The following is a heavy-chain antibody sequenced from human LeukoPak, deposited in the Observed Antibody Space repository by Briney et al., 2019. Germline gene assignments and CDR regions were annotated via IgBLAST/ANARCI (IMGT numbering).Heavy chain of an antibody. J-gene: IGHJ6*03. CDR3: ARYYYDSGSLPYIDV. D-gene: IGHD3-10*01. Sequence: AGGSLRLSCAASGFTVSSNYMSWVRKAPGKGLEWVSVIYSGGSTYYADFVKGRFTISRDNSKNTLYLQMNSLRAEDTAVYYCARYYYDSGSLPYIDVWGKGTTVTVSS. V-gene: IGHV3-66*01. CDR2: IYSGGST. CDR1: GFTVSSNY.